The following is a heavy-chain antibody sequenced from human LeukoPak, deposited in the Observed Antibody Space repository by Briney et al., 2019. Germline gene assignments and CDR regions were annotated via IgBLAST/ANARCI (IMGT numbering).Heavy chain of an antibody. D-gene: IGHD2-15*01. J-gene: IGHJ5*02. Sequence: ASVKVSCKASGYTFTSYGISWVRQTPGQGLEWMGWISAYNGNTNYAQKLQGRVTMTTDTSTSTAYMELRSLRSDDTAVYYCARDSLLLRWFDPWGQGTLVTVSS. CDR2: ISAYNGNT. CDR3: ARDSLLLRWFDP. CDR1: GYTFTSYG. V-gene: IGHV1-18*01.